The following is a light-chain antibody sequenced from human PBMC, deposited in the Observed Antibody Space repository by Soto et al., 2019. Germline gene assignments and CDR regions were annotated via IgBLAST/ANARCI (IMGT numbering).Light chain of an antibody. V-gene: IGKV3-11*01. CDR1: QSVSSY. Sequence: EIVLTQSPATLSLSPGERATLSCRASQSVSSYLAWYQQKPGQAPRLLIYDASNRATGIPARFSGSGSGTDFTLTISSLEPEDFAVYYCQQRSNWPPFGFGGGTKVDIK. CDR2: DAS. J-gene: IGKJ4*01. CDR3: QQRSNWPPFG.